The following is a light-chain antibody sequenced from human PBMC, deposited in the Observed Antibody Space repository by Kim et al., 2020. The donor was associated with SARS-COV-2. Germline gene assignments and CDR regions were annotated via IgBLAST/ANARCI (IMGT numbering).Light chain of an antibody. CDR3: NTRDSSGNQLV. CDR1: SLRSYY. V-gene: IGLV3-19*01. CDR2: GKN. J-gene: IGLJ3*02. Sequence: ALGQTVRITCQGDSLRSYYASWYQQKPGQAPVRVIYGKNNRPSGIPDRFSGSSSGNTASLTSTGAQAEDEADYYCNTRDSSGNQLVFGGGTQLTVL.